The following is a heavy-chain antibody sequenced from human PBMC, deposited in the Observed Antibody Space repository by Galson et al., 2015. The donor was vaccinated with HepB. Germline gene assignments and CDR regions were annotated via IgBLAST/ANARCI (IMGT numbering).Heavy chain of an antibody. J-gene: IGHJ4*02. CDR2: IIPILGIA. Sequence: SVKVSCKASGSTFSSYAISWVRQAPGQGLEWMGRIIPILGIANYAQKFQGRVTITADKSTSTAYMELSSLRSEDTAVYYCARDPLSYSSGWYGGKESFFDYWGQGTLVTVSS. V-gene: IGHV1-69*04. CDR1: GSTFSSYA. D-gene: IGHD6-19*01. CDR3: ARDPLSYSSGWYGGKESFFDY.